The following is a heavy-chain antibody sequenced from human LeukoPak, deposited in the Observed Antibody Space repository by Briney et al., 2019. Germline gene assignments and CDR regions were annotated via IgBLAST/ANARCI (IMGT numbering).Heavy chain of an antibody. CDR1: GFTFSCYA. V-gene: IGHV3-23*01. CDR2: ITDSGGST. D-gene: IGHD3-22*01. J-gene: IGHJ4*02. CDR3: AKGSSGSRPYYFDY. Sequence: PGGSLRLSCAASGFTFSCYAMSWVRQAPGEGLEWVSAITDSGGSTYYSDSVKGRFTISRDNSKNTLYLQMNTLRAEDTAIYYCAKGSSGSRPYYFDYWGQGTLVTVSS.